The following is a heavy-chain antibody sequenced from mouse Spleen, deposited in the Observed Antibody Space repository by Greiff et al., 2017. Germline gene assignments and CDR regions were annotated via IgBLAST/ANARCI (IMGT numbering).Heavy chain of an antibody. CDR1: GYTFTSYG. CDR3: ARSGYYDGSYSYYFDY. Sequence: QVQLKQSGAELARPGASVKLSCKASGYTFTSYGISWVKQRTGQGLEWIGEIYPRSGNTYYNEKFKGKATLTADKSSSTAYMELRSLTSEDSAVYFCARSGYYDGSYSYYFDYWGQGTTLTVSS. V-gene: IGHV1-81*01. D-gene: IGHD1-1*01. J-gene: IGHJ2*01. CDR2: IYPRSGNT.